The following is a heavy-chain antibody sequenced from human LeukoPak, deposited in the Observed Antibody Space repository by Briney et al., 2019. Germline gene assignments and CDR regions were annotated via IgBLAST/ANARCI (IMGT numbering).Heavy chain of an antibody. CDR1: GGSISSGSYY. Sequence: SETLSLTCTVSGGSISSGSYYWSWIRQPAGKGLEWIGRIYTSGSTNYNPSLKSRVTISVDTSKNQFSLKLSSVTAADTAVYYCARDSGRTAMVMSYWGQGTLVTVSS. D-gene: IGHD5-18*01. CDR2: IYTSGST. J-gene: IGHJ4*02. CDR3: ARDSGRTAMVMSY. V-gene: IGHV4-61*02.